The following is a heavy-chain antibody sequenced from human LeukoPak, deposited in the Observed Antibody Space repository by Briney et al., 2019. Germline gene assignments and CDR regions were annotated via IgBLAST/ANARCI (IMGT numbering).Heavy chain of an antibody. CDR3: ARHGSHLSLYWGYSYGDAFDI. CDR1: GYTFTSYY. V-gene: IGHV1-46*01. J-gene: IGHJ3*02. CDR2: INPSGGST. Sequence: ASVKVSCKASGYTFTSYYMHWVRQAPGQGLEWMGIINPSGGSTSYAQKFQGRVTMTRDTSTSTVYMELSSLRSGDTAVYYCARHGSHLSLYWGYSYGDAFDIWGQGTMVTVSS. D-gene: IGHD5-18*01.